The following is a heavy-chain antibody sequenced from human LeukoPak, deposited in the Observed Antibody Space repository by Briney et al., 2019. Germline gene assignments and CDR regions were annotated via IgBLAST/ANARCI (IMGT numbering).Heavy chain of an antibody. CDR3: ARELRTFDC. Sequence: GGPLSLPCSPSGFPFCIFWLPGPPGPPGRGLEWVANIKHNGDELNYVDSVEDRFTISRDNAKNSLYLHMTSLRAEDTAVYYCARELRTFDCWGQGTLVTVSS. J-gene: IGHJ4*02. CDR2: IKHNGDEL. D-gene: IGHD3-16*01. CDR1: GFPFCIFW. V-gene: IGHV3-7*01.